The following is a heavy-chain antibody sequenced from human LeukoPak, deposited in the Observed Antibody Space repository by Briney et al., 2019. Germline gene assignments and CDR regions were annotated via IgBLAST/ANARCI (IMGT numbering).Heavy chain of an antibody. Sequence: SETLSLTCTASGGSISSNYWSWIRQPPGKGLEWIGDIYYSGNTNYTPSLKSRVTMAVDTSKTPFYLKLNSVTAADTAVYYCARLAKGWAAAAFDVWGQGTMVTVSS. D-gene: IGHD2-15*01. J-gene: IGHJ3*01. CDR1: GGSISSNY. CDR3: ARLAKGWAAAAFDV. V-gene: IGHV4-59*08. CDR2: IYYSGNT.